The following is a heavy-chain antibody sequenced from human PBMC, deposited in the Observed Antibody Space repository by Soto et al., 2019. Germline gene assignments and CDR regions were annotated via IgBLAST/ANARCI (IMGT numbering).Heavy chain of an antibody. Sequence: QVQLVQSGAEVKKPGASVKVSCKATGYTFISYDINWVRQATGQGLEWMGWMNPNSGNTGYAQKFQGRVTMTRNTSISTAYMELSSLSSEDTAIYYCAREQHVRGFDPWGQGTLVTVSS. V-gene: IGHV1-8*01. CDR2: MNPNSGNT. CDR1: GYTFISYD. D-gene: IGHD6-6*01. J-gene: IGHJ5*02. CDR3: AREQHVRGFDP.